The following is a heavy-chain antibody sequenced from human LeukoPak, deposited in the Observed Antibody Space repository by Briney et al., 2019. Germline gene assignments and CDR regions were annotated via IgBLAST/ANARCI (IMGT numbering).Heavy chain of an antibody. CDR1: GFTSSSYD. J-gene: IGHJ5*02. V-gene: IGHV3-13*01. CDR2: IGTAGDT. D-gene: IGHD6-19*01. CDR3: AKDLTGYSSGWYDPKDWFDP. Sequence: GGSLRLSCAASGFTSSSYDMHWVRQATGKGLEWVSAIGTAGDTYYPGSVKGRFTISRDNSKNTLYLQMNSLRAEDTAVYYCAKDLTGYSSGWYDPKDWFDPWGQGTLVTVSS.